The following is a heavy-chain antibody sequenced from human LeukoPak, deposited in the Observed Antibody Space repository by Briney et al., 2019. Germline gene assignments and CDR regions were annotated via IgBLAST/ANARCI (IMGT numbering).Heavy chain of an antibody. CDR3: ATLYDRDSSSWYGFNAFDI. J-gene: IGHJ3*02. V-gene: IGHV3-30*02. Sequence: GGSLRLSCAASGFTFSSYGMHWVRQAPGKGLEWVAFIRYDGSNKYYADSVKGRFTISRDNSKHTLYLQMNSLRAEDTAVYYCATLYDRDSSSWYGFNAFDIWGQGTMVTVSS. CDR1: GFTFSSYG. D-gene: IGHD6-13*01. CDR2: IRYDGSNK.